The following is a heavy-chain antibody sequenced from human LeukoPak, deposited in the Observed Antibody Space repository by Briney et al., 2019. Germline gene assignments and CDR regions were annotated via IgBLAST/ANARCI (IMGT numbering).Heavy chain of an antibody. D-gene: IGHD6-13*01. J-gene: IGHJ3*02. V-gene: IGHV1-2*02. CDR3: ARDGIYSRNFDAFDI. CDR1: GYTFTAYY. CDR2: INPNSGGT. Sequence: EASVKVSFKASGYTFTAYYMHWVRQAPGQGPEWMGWINPNSGGTDYAQKFQGRVTMTRDTSISTAYMELSSLTSDDTAVYYCARDGIYSRNFDAFDIWGQGTMVTVSS.